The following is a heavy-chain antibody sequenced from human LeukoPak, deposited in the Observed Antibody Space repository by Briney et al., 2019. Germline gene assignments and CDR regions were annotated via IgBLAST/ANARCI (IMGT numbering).Heavy chain of an antibody. CDR2: INPNSGGT. V-gene: IGHV1-2*02. CDR1: GYTLTDYY. CDR3: ARDGRVRRFVRDLFEY. Sequence: GASVKVSCKASGYTLTDYYIHWVRQAPGRGLEWMGWINPNSGGTNYAQKFQGRVTMTRDTSISTAYMELSRRRSDDTAMYYCARDGRVRRFVRDLFEYWGQGTLVAVSS. J-gene: IGHJ4*02. D-gene: IGHD3-10*01.